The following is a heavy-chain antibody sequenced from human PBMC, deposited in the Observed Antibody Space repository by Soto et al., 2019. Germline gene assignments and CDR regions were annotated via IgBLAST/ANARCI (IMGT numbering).Heavy chain of an antibody. V-gene: IGHV4-59*08. D-gene: IGHD4-17*01. CDR2: IYYSGST. Sequence: SETLSLTCTVSGGSISGYDWSWIRQPPGKGLEWIGYIYYSGSTNYNPSLKSRVTMSVDTSKNQFSLKLSSVTAADTAVYYCARRATTSYFDYWGRGTLVTSPQ. CDR3: ARRATTSYFDY. CDR1: GGSISGYD. J-gene: IGHJ4*02.